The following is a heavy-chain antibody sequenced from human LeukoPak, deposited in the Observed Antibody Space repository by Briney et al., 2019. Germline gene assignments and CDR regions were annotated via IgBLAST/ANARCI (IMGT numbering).Heavy chain of an antibody. V-gene: IGHV1-69*13. Sequence: EASVKVSCKASGGTFSSYAISWVRQAPGQGLEWMGGIIPIFGTANYAQKFQGRVTITADESTSTAYMELSSLRSEDTAVYYCARGINYGSGRTRVGMDVWGKGTTVTVSS. CDR3: ARGINYGSGRTRVGMDV. CDR1: GGTFSSYA. CDR2: IIPIFGTA. D-gene: IGHD3-10*01. J-gene: IGHJ6*04.